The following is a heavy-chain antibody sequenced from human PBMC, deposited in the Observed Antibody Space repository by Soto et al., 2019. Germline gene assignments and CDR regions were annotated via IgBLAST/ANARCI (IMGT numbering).Heavy chain of an antibody. CDR2: INTGNGNT. V-gene: IGHV1-3*04. D-gene: IGHD3-22*01. Sequence: QVQLVQSGAEVKKPGASVKVSCKASGITSTTYAIHWVRQAPGQGLEGMGWINTGNGNTRYSQRFLGRVSLTTETSASTASMDLTSRSCEETAVYCCARAISGYVTWGEGALITVSS. CDR1: GITSTTYA. CDR3: ARAISGYVT. J-gene: IGHJ5*02.